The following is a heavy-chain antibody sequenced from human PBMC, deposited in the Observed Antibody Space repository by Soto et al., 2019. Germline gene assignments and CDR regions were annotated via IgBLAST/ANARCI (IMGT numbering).Heavy chain of an antibody. CDR2: INYSGST. J-gene: IGHJ5*02. CDR1: AASVSNSHFY. CDR3: ARRWAIAAGRGGWFDP. D-gene: IGHD6-13*01. Sequence: LETLCITCTFSAASVSNSHFYWGWIRQPPGKGLEWIGSINYSGSTYYNPSLQSRLTISVDTSNYQFSLKLSSVTAADTGVYYCARRWAIAAGRGGWFDPWGQGTMVTVSS. V-gene: IGHV4-39*01.